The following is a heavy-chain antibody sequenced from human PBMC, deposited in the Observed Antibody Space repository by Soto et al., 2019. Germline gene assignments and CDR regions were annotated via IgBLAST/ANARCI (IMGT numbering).Heavy chain of an antibody. CDR1: GFTFSSYG. Sequence: PGGSLRLSCAASGFTFSSYGMHWVRQAPGKGLEWVAVIWYDGSNKYYADSVKGRFTISRDNSKNTLYLQMNSLRAEDTAVYYCARDSSPVVVVAASWFDPWGQGTLVTVSS. V-gene: IGHV3-33*01. CDR3: ARDSSPVVVVAASWFDP. D-gene: IGHD2-15*01. J-gene: IGHJ5*02. CDR2: IWYDGSNK.